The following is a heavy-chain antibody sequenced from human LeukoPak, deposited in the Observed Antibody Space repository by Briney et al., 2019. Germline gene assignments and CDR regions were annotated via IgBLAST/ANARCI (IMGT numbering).Heavy chain of an antibody. Sequence: GGSLRLSCAASGFTFSSYGMHWVLLAPGRGLEWVAVVSLEGGVEYYADSVKGRFTISRDNSKNTLHLQMNSLRPEDTAVYSCAKEVKVAAGPWYFDYWGQGTLVTVSS. D-gene: IGHD6-6*01. J-gene: IGHJ4*02. CDR3: AKEVKVAAGPWYFDY. CDR1: GFTFSSYG. V-gene: IGHV3-30*18. CDR2: VSLEGGVE.